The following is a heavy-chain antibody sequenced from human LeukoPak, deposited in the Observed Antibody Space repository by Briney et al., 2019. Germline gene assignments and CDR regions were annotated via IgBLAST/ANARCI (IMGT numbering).Heavy chain of an antibody. CDR1: GFTFSSCE. CDR3: ARDHDSSSCPYFDY. CDR2: ISSSSSPI. V-gene: IGHV3-48*03. J-gene: IGHJ4*02. Sequence: GGSLRLSCAASGFTFSSCEMNWVRQAPGKGLEWVSYISSSSSPIYYADSVKGRFTISRDNAKKSLYLQMNSLRAEDTAVYYCARDHDSSSCPYFDYWGQGTLVTVPS. D-gene: IGHD6-13*01.